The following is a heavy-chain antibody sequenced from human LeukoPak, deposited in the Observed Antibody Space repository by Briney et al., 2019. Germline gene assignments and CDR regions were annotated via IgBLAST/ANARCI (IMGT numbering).Heavy chain of an antibody. CDR1: GFTFSTFE. D-gene: IGHD3-10*01. CDR3: ARVFGSGSSDY. V-gene: IGHV3-48*03. CDR2: ISDSATTI. Sequence: PGGSLRLSCAASGFTFSTFEMNWVRQAPGKGLEWVSYISDSATTIYYADSVKGRFTISRDNAKNSLYLQMNSLRAEDTAAYYCARVFGSGSSDYWGQGTLVTVSS. J-gene: IGHJ4*02.